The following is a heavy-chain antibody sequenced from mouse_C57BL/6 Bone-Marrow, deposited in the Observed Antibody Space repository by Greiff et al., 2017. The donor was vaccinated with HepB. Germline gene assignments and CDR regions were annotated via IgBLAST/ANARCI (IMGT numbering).Heavy chain of an antibody. Sequence: VQLKESGPELVKPGASVKISCKASGYSFTGYYMNWVKQSPEKSLEWIGEINPSTGGTTYNQKFKAKATLTVDKSSSTAYMQLKSLTSEDSAVYYCARRISTVGDWYFDVWGTGTTVTVSS. V-gene: IGHV1-42*01. D-gene: IGHD1-1*01. CDR3: ARRISTVGDWYFDV. CDR2: INPSTGGT. CDR1: GYSFTGYY. J-gene: IGHJ1*03.